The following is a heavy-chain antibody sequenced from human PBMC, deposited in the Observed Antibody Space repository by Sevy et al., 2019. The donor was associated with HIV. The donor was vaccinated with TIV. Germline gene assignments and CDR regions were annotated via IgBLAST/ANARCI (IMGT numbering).Heavy chain of an antibody. Sequence: GESLKISCAASGFTFSSYAMSWVRQAPGKGLEWVSAISGSGGSTYYADSVKGRFTISRDNSKNTLYLQMNSLRAEDTAVYYXXXXLXXXGXXXXXXXWGQGXMVTVSS. V-gene: IGHV3-23*01. CDR3: XXXLXXXGXXXXXXX. CDR2: ISGSGGST. J-gene: IGHJ3*01. CDR1: GFTFSSYA.